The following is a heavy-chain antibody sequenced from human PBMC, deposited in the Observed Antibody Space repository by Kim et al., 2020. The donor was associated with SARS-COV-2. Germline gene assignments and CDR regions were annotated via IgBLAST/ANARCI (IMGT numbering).Heavy chain of an antibody. J-gene: IGHJ4*02. CDR3: AKGSPTMIVVVITILDY. CDR1: GFTFSSYA. D-gene: IGHD3-22*01. CDR2: ISGSGGST. V-gene: IGHV3-23*01. Sequence: GGSLRLSCAASGFTFSSYAMSWVRQAPGKGLEWVSAISGSGGSTYYADSVKGRFTISRDNSKNTLYLQMNSLRAEDTAVYYWAKGSPTMIVVVITILDYWGQGTLVTVSS.